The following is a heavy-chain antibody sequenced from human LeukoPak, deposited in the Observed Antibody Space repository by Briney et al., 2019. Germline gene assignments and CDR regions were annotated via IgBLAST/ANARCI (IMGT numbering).Heavy chain of an antibody. CDR3: ARDSSTTFYWYFDL. V-gene: IGHV4-59*01. CDR1: GGSISGYY. Sequence: PSETLSLTCTVAGGSISGYYGSWIRQPPGKGLEWIGYIYYNGNANYNPSLKGRVTISVDTSKKQFSLKLSSVTAADTAVYYCARDSSTTFYWYFDLWGRGTLVTISS. CDR2: IYYNGNA. D-gene: IGHD2-2*01. J-gene: IGHJ2*01.